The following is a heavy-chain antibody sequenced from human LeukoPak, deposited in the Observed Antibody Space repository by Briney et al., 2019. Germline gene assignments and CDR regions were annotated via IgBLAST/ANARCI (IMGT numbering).Heavy chain of an antibody. J-gene: IGHJ6*03. CDR1: GGSFSGYY. Sequence: PSETLSLTCAVYGGSFSGYYWSWIRQPPGKGLEWIGEINHSGSTNYNPSLKSRVTISVDTSKNQFSLKLSSVTAADTAVYYCARVAGIYPKEYYYYMDVWGKGTTVTVSS. CDR3: ARVAGIYPKEYYYYMDV. CDR2: INHSGST. V-gene: IGHV4-34*01. D-gene: IGHD5-12*01.